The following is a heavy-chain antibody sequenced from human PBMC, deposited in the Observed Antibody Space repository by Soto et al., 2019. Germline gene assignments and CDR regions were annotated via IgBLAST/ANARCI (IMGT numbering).Heavy chain of an antibody. CDR2: IYYSGST. CDR3: ARLSSIYCSGGSCYSVYVFDI. J-gene: IGHJ3*02. D-gene: IGHD2-15*01. CDR1: GGSISSYY. V-gene: IGHV4-59*08. Sequence: SETLSLTCTVSGGSISSYYWSWIRQPPGKGLEWFGYIYYSGSTNYNPSLKSRVTISVDTSKNQFSLKLSSVTAADTAVYYCARLSSIYCSGGSCYSVYVFDIWGQGTMVTVSS.